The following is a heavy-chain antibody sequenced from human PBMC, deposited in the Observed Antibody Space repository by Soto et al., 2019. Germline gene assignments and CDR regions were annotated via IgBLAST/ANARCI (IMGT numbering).Heavy chain of an antibody. V-gene: IGHV3-11*01. J-gene: IGHJ4*02. CDR2: ISSSGSTI. Sequence: GGSLRLSCAASGFTFSAYYMSWIRQAPGKGLEWVSYISSSGSTIYYADSVKGRFTISRDNAKNSLYLQMNSLRAEDTAVYYCAREKTVSRFDYWGQGTLVTVSS. D-gene: IGHD4-17*01. CDR3: AREKTVSRFDY. CDR1: GFTFSAYY.